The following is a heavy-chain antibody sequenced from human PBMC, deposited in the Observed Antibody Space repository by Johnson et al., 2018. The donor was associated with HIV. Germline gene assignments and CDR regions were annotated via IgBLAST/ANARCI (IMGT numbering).Heavy chain of an antibody. V-gene: IGHV3-30*03. CDR1: GFTFSSYW. Sequence: QMQLVESGGGVVQPGGSLRLSCAASGFTFSSYWMSWVRQAPGKGLEWVAVISYDGSNKYYPGSVKGRFTTSRENAKNSLYLQMNSMRAEDTAVYYCARERGLGHAFDIWGQGTMVTVSS. J-gene: IGHJ3*02. D-gene: IGHD7-27*01. CDR2: ISYDGSNK. CDR3: ARERGLGHAFDI.